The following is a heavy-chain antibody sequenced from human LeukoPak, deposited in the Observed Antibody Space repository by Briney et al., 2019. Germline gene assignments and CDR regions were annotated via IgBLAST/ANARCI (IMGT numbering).Heavy chain of an antibody. CDR2: IKQDGSEK. CDR3: ARDLREYYYGSGSSLYYFDY. CDR1: GFTFSSYW. V-gene: IGHV3-7*01. Sequence: GGSLRLSCAASGFTFSSYWMSWVRQAPGKGLEWVANIKQDGSEKYYVDSVKGRFTISRDNAKNSLYLQMNSLRAEDTAVYYCARDLREYYYGSGSSLYYFDYWGQGTLVTVSS. D-gene: IGHD3-10*01. J-gene: IGHJ4*02.